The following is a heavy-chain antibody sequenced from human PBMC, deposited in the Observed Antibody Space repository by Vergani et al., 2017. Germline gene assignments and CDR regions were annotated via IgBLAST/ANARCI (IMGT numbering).Heavy chain of an antibody. CDR1: GGTFSSYA. CDR2: IIPIFGTA. Sequence: QVQLVQSGAEVKKPGSSVKVSCKASGGTFSSYAISWVRQAPGQGLEWMGGIIPIFGTANYAQKFQGRVTITADESTSTAYMELSSLRSEYTAVYYCATYYDSSGYLKYFQHWGQGTLVTVSS. D-gene: IGHD3-22*01. CDR3: ATYYDSSGYLKYFQH. V-gene: IGHV1-69*01. J-gene: IGHJ1*01.